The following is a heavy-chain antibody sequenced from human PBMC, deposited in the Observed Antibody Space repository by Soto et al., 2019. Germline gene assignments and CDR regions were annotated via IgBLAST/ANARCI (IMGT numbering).Heavy chain of an antibody. Sequence: GESLKISFKGDGYMFNTYWISWVRQMTGKGLEWMGRIGPSDSYTNYSPSFHGHVTISVDKSISTAYLQWSSLKASDTAMNFCVRQPIGSSDDRGFFDKWGQGTQVTVSS. V-gene: IGHV5-10-1*01. J-gene: IGHJ4*02. CDR2: IGPSDSYT. CDR1: GYMFNTYW. D-gene: IGHD1-26*01. CDR3: VRQPIGSSDDRGFFDK.